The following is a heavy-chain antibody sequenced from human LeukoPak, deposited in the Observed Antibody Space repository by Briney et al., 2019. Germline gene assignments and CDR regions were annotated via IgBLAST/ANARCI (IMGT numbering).Heavy chain of an antibody. CDR3: ATSGVVVPAAIRYYYYYYMDV. V-gene: IGHV1-24*01. CDR1: GYTLTELS. Sequence: ASVKVSCKVSGYTLTELSMHWVRQAPGKGLEWMGGFDPEDGETIYAQKFQGRVTMTEDTSTDTAYMELSSLRSEDTAVYYCATSGVVVPAAIRYYYYYYMDVWGKGTTVTVSS. CDR2: FDPEDGET. J-gene: IGHJ6*03. D-gene: IGHD2-2*01.